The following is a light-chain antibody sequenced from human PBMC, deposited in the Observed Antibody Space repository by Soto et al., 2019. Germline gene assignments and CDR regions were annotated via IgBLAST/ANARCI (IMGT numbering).Light chain of an antibody. Sequence: EIVLTQSPGTLSLSPGERATLSCRASQSVSSSYFAWYQHKPGQAPRLLIYGASSRATGIPDRFSGSGSGTDFTLTISRLESEDFAVYYCQQYGSSPYTFGQGTKLDIK. CDR1: QSVSSSY. V-gene: IGKV3-20*01. J-gene: IGKJ2*01. CDR2: GAS. CDR3: QQYGSSPYT.